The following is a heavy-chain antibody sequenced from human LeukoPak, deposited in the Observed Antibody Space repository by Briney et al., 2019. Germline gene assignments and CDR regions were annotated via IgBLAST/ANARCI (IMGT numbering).Heavy chain of an antibody. D-gene: IGHD3-9*01. CDR3: ARVLRYHDILSKPFDY. J-gene: IGHJ4*02. CDR2: INPNSGGT. V-gene: IGHV1-2*02. Sequence: ASVKVSCKASGYTFSGYYIHWVRQAPGHGLEWMGWINPNSGGTNYAQKFQGRVTLTRDTSINTAYMELSRLRSDDTAVYYCARVLRYHDILSKPFDYWGQGTLVTVSS. CDR1: GYTFSGYY.